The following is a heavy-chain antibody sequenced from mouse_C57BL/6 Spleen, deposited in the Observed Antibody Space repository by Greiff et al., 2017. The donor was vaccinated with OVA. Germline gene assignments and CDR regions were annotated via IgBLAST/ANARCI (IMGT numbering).Heavy chain of an antibody. CDR1: GFNIKDVY. J-gene: IGHJ2*01. V-gene: IGHV14-4*01. Sequence: EVQLQQSGAELVRPGASVKLSCTASGFNIKDVYMHWVKQRPEQGLEWIGWIDPENGDTEYASKFQGKATITADTSSNTAYLQLSSLTSEDTAVYYCTRPPLYDYDGYYFDYWGQGTTLTVSS. CDR3: TRPPLYDYDGYYFDY. D-gene: IGHD2-4*01. CDR2: IDPENGDT.